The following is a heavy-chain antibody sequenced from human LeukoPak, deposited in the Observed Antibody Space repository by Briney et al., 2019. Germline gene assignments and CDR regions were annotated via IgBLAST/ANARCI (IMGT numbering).Heavy chain of an antibody. D-gene: IGHD2-21*01. Sequence: GESLQISCQGSGYSFTNYWIGWVRQLPGKGLEWMGIIYPGDSDIRYSPSFQGQVTISADKSISTAYLQWSSLKASDTAMYYCARRASSYYYYMDVWGKGTTVTVSS. CDR1: GYSFTNYW. J-gene: IGHJ6*03. V-gene: IGHV5-51*01. CDR3: ARRASSYYYYMDV. CDR2: IYPGDSDI.